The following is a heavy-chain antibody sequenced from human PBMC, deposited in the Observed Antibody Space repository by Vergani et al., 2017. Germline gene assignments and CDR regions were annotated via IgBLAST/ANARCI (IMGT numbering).Heavy chain of an antibody. J-gene: IGHJ4*02. CDR2: ISAYNGNT. V-gene: IGHV1-18*01. CDR3: ARDSLYFDWLFYGEFMDY. Sequence: QVQLVQSGAEVKKPGASVKVSCKASGYTFTSYGISWVRQAPGQGLEWRGWISAYNGNTNYAQKLQGRVTMTTDTSTSTAYMELRSLRSDDTAVYYCARDSLYFDWLFYGEFMDYWGQGTLVTVSS. D-gene: IGHD3-9*01. CDR1: GYTFTSYG.